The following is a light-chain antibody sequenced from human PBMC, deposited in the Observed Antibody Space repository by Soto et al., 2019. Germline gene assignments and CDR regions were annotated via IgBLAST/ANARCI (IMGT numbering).Light chain of an antibody. J-gene: IGKJ1*01. CDR2: WAS. CDR3: QQYFGTPWT. V-gene: IGKV4-1*01. Sequence: DIVMTQSPASLAVSLGERATINCKSSQSVFYSSNNKKYLAWYQQKPGQPPKLIIYWASTRESGVPDRFSGSGSGTHFTLTISSLQAEDVAVYYCQQYFGTPWTFGQGTKVDIK. CDR1: QSVFYSSNNKKY.